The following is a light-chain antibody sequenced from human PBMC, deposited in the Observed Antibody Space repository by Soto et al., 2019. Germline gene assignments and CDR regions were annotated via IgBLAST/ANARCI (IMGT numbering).Light chain of an antibody. CDR2: DAS. J-gene: IGKJ1*01. CDR1: QSVSGY. Sequence: EIVMTQSPGTVSVFPGETVTLSCRASQSVSGYLDWFHQKPGQAPRLVIYDASNRATGIPARFSGSGSGTDFTLTISSLEPEDLAVYYCQQRSNWPPWTFAQGTNVDI. CDR3: QQRSNWPPWT. V-gene: IGKV3-11*01.